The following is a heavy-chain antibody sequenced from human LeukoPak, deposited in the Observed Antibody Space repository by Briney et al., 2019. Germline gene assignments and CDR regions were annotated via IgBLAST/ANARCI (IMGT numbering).Heavy chain of an antibody. CDR2: IYWDDDK. CDR3: AHGDCSGGSCYFAFDI. Sequence: SGPTRVKPTQTLTLTCTFAGFSLSTSGVGVGWIRQPPGKALEWLALIYWDDDKRYSPSLKSRLTITKDTSKNQMVLTMTNMDPVDTATYYCAHGDCSGGSCYFAFDIWGQGTMVTVSS. J-gene: IGHJ3*02. V-gene: IGHV2-5*02. CDR1: GFSLSTSGVG. D-gene: IGHD2-15*01.